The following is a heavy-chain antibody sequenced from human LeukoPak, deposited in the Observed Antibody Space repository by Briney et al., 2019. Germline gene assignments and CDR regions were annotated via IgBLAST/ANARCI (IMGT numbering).Heavy chain of an antibody. Sequence: GGSLRLSCAASGFTFSSYEMNWVRQAPGKGLEWVSYISSSGSTIYYADSLKGRFSISRDNSKNTIYLQMNSLRAEDTAVYYCARAMVRGVLPYWGQGTLATVSS. V-gene: IGHV3-48*03. CDR2: ISSSGSTI. CDR3: ARAMVRGVLPY. J-gene: IGHJ4*02. CDR1: GFTFSSYE. D-gene: IGHD3-10*01.